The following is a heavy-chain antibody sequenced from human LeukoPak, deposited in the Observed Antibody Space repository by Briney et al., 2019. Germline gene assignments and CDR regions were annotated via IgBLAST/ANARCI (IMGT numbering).Heavy chain of an antibody. V-gene: IGHV4-59*01. CDR2: IYYSGST. CDR1: GGSISSYY. J-gene: IGHJ4*02. Sequence: KPSETLSLTCTVSGGSISSYYWSWIPQPPGKALEWIGYIYYSGSTNYNPSLKSRVTISVDTSKNQFSLKLSSVTAADTAVYYCAREAIAAAGTFDYWGQGTLVTVSS. CDR3: AREAIAAAGTFDY. D-gene: IGHD6-13*01.